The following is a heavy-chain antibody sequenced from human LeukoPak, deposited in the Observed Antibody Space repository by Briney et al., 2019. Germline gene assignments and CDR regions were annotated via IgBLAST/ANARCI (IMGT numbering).Heavy chain of an antibody. CDR1: GGSISSYY. J-gene: IGHJ5*02. CDR3: ARYNDYGATNFFVL. V-gene: IGHV4-59*01. D-gene: IGHD4-17*01. CDR2: IYYSGST. Sequence: SETLSLTCTVSGGSISSYYWSWVRQPPGKGLEWIGYIYYSGSTNYHPSLRSRVTISVDPSNNQFSLKLSSVTAADAAVYYCARYNDYGATNFFVLWGQGTLVTVSS.